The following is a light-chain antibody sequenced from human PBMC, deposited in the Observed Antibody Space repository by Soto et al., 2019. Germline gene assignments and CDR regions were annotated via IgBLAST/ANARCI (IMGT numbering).Light chain of an antibody. CDR3: QQYHDWPPLT. V-gene: IGKV3-15*01. Sequence: EIVMTQSPATLSVSPGQRVTLSCRASQSISSNLAWYQQKPGQPPRLLFYSASARATGTSARFSASGSGTEISLTISSLQSEDVAIYYCQQYHDWPPLTFGGGTKIQIK. CDR1: QSISSN. J-gene: IGKJ4*01. CDR2: SAS.